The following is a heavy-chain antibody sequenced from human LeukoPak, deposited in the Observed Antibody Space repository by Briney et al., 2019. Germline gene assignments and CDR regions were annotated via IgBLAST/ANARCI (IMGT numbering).Heavy chain of an antibody. CDR3: ARDSQYRVFDI. Sequence: AGGSLRLSCAASGFTLSSYDMHCVRQVTGKGLEWVSGIGLAGDTYYLGSVKGRFTISRENAKNSLYLQMNSLRAGDTAVYYCARDSQYRVFDIWGQGTMVTVSS. D-gene: IGHD3-16*02. CDR2: IGLAGDT. J-gene: IGHJ3*02. CDR1: GFTLSSYD. V-gene: IGHV3-13*04.